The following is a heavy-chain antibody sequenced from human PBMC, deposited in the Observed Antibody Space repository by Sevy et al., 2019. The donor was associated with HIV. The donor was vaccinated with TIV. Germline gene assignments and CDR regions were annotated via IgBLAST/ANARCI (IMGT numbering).Heavy chain of an antibody. Sequence: SETLSLTCAVYGGSFSGYYWSWIRQPPGKGLEWIGEINHSGSTNYNPSLKSRVTISVDTSKNQFSLRLSSVTAADTAVYYCARAARGYSYGYNYWGQGTLVTVSS. CDR2: INHSGST. J-gene: IGHJ4*02. V-gene: IGHV4-34*01. CDR3: ARAARGYSYGYNY. D-gene: IGHD5-18*01. CDR1: GGSFSGYY.